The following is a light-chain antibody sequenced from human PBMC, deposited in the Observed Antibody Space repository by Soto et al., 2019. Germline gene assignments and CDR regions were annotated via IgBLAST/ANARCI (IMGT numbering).Light chain of an antibody. V-gene: IGKV3-20*01. CDR1: QSISRTY. CDR3: QQYGRSGT. CDR2: ATS. Sequence: ENVLTQSPGTLSLSPGERATLSCRASQSISRTYLAWYQQKPVQAPRLLIYATSSRATGIPDRFSGSGSGTDFTLTIRRLEPEDFAVYYCQQYGRSGTFGQGTKGDIK. J-gene: IGKJ1*01.